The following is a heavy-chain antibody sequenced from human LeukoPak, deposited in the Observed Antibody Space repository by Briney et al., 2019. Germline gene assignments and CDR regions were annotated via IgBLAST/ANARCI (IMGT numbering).Heavy chain of an antibody. J-gene: IGHJ4*02. V-gene: IGHV1-2*04. CDR1: GYTFTAYY. CDR2: INPNSGGT. D-gene: IGHD3-16*02. CDR3: ARGTPGGYLGY. Sequence: ASVKVSCKASGYTFTAYYLHWVRQAPGQGLEWMGWINPNSGGTKYAQKFKGWVTLTRDTSINTTYMELSRLASDVTAVYFCARGTPGGYLGYWGQGTLVTVSS.